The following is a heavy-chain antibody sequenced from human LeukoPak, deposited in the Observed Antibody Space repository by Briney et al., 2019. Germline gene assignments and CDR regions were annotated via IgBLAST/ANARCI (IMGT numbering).Heavy chain of an antibody. D-gene: IGHD4-23*01. CDR3: VRPGINDYGGNFDY. V-gene: IGHV3-21*03. CDR1: GFSFSGYS. Sequence: GGSLRLSCVASGFSFSGYSMNWVRQAPGKGLEWVSSISRDSITYTYDADSVKGRFTISRDNTKDSLYLQMNSLRAEDTAVYYCVRPGINDYGGNFDYWGQGALVTVSS. J-gene: IGHJ4*02. CDR2: ISRDSITYT.